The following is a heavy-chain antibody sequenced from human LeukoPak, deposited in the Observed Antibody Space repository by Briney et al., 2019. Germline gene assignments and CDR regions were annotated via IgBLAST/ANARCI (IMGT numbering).Heavy chain of an antibody. CDR3: ARDPAFRSSSDYMDV. D-gene: IGHD6-13*01. CDR2: IYTSGST. V-gene: IGHV4-4*07. J-gene: IGHJ6*03. CDR1: GGSISSYY. Sequence: SETLSLTCTVSGGSISSYYWSWIRQPAGKGLEWIGRIYTSGSTNYNPSLKSRVTMSVHTSKNQFSLKLSSVTAADTAVYSCARDPAFRSSSDYMDVWGKGTTVTVSS.